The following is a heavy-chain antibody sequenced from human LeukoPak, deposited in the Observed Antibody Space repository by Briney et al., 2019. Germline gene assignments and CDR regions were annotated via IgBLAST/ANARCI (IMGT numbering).Heavy chain of an antibody. J-gene: IGHJ1*01. CDR3: ARGRKRYYDSSGYYSYFQH. D-gene: IGHD3-22*01. CDR1: GYTFTSYD. CDR2: MNPNSGNT. Sequence: GASVKVSCKASGYTFTSYDINWVRQATGQGLEWMGWMNPNSGNTGYAQKFQGRVTMTRNTSISTAYMELSSLRSEDTAVYYCARGRKRYYDSSGYYSYFQHWGQGTLVTVSS. V-gene: IGHV1-8*01.